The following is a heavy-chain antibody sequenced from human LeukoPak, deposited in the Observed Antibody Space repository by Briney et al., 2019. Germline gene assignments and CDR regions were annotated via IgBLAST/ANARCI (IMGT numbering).Heavy chain of an antibody. Sequence: PGGSLRLSCAASGFTFSRHWMSWVRQAPGKGLEWVANIKQDGSEKYYVDSVKGRFTISRDNAKNSLYLQMNSLGAEDTALYYCARDGVTATHYDYWGQGTLVTVSS. D-gene: IGHD2-21*02. CDR3: ARDGVTATHYDY. J-gene: IGHJ4*02. CDR1: GFTFSRHW. V-gene: IGHV3-7*03. CDR2: IKQDGSEK.